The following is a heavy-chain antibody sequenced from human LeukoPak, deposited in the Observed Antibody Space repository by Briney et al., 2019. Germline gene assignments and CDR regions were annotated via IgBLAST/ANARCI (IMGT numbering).Heavy chain of an antibody. CDR3: ARVPDITARPCDT. J-gene: IGHJ5*02. CDR2: ISHTGLT. Sequence: PSETLSLTCAVYGGSFGDYYWTLIRQTPGKGLEWIGEISHTGLTGSNPSLKSRVTIFVDSSKKQFSLRMTSVTAADTGIYYCARVPDITARPCDTWGPGTLVTVSS. V-gene: IGHV4-34*01. D-gene: IGHD1-1*01. CDR1: GGSFGDYY.